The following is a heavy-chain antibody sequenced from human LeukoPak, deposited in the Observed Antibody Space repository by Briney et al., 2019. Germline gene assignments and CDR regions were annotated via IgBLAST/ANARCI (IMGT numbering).Heavy chain of an antibody. CDR1: GGSISSYY. J-gene: IGHJ4*02. D-gene: IGHD4-23*01. CDR3: AISTVVKYYFDY. V-gene: IGHV4-59*01. CDR2: IYYSGST. Sequence: SETLSLTCTVAGGSISSYYWSWIRQPPGKGLEWIGDIYYSGSTNYNPSLKSRVTISVDTSKNQFSLKLSSVTAADTAVYYCAISTVVKYYFDYWGQGTLVTVSS.